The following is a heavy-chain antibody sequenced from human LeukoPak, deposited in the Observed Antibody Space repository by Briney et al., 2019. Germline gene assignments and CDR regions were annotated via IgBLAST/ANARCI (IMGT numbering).Heavy chain of an antibody. CDR3: ARKDYGDY. CDR1: GGAISSYY. V-gene: IGHV4-59*01. Sequence: KPSETLSLTCTVSGGAISSYYWSWIRQPPGKGLEWIGYIYYSGSTNYNPSLKSRVTISVDTFKNQFSLKLSSVTAADTAVYYCARKDYGDYWGQGTLVTVSS. J-gene: IGHJ4*02. CDR2: IYYSGST.